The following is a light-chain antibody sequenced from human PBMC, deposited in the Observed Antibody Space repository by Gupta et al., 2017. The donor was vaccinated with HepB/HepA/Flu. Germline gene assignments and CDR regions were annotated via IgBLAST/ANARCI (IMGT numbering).Light chain of an antibody. V-gene: IGKV1-39*01. J-gene: IGKJ3*01. CDR2: SAS. CDR1: HSIRDY. Sequence: DIQSTQSPSSLSASVGDRVTTTCPASHSIRDYLNWYQQRPGQAPPLLIYSASRLQTGVPSRFSGGGSGTDFTLTISSLQPEDFAVYYCQQSDRVPPVTFGPGTKVDIK. CDR3: QQSDRVPPVT.